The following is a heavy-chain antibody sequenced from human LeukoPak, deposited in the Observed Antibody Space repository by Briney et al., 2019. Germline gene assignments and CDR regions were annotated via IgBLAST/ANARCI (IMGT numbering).Heavy chain of an antibody. CDR3: AIAFITGTTPGDY. J-gene: IGHJ4*02. Sequence: ASVKVSCKASGYTFTSYGISWERQAPGQGLEWMGLISAYNGNTNYAQKLQGRVTMTTDTSTSTAYMELRSLRSDDTAVYYCAIAFITGTTPGDYWGQGTLVTVSS. CDR1: GYTFTSYG. D-gene: IGHD1-7*01. V-gene: IGHV1-18*01. CDR2: ISAYNGNT.